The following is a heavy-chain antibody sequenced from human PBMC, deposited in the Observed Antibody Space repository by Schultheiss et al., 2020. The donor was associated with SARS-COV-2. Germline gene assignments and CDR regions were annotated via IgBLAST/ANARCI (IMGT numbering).Heavy chain of an antibody. CDR3: AREEWFGVDY. Sequence: SQTLSLTCTVSGGSISSSSYYWGWIRQPPGKGLEWIGSIYYSGSTYYNPSLKSRVTMSVDTSKNQFSLKLSSVTAADTAVYYCAREEWFGVDYWGQGTLVTVSS. D-gene: IGHD3-10*01. J-gene: IGHJ4*02. CDR1: GGSISSSSYY. CDR2: IYYSGST. V-gene: IGHV4-39*07.